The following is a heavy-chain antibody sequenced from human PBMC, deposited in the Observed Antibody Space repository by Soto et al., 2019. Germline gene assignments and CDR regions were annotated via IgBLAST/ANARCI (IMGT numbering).Heavy chain of an antibody. CDR2: IFPLTDIP. CDR3: ARGPLVVLNYFES. CDR1: GGTFRNYT. Sequence: QVKLVQSGTEVKKPGSSVKVSCKASGGTFRNYTINWVRQAPGQGLEWMGSIFPLTDIPDYEQNFQARFTISADKATSTAYMELSSLTSDDTAMYFCARGPLVVLNYFESWGQGTLVTVAS. J-gene: IGHJ4*02. V-gene: IGHV1-69*02.